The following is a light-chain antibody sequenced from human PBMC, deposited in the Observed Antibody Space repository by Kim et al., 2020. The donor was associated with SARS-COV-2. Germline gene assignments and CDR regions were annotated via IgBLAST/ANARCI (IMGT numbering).Light chain of an antibody. CDR1: QSISVN. J-gene: IGKJ3*01. CDR2: GSS. Sequence: EVPTLSCMASQSISVNLAWSQQKPGQAPRPLIYGSSNRATGIPARFSGSGSGTDFTLTISSLQSEDFAVYICQRYNNWPPLFTFGPGTKVDIK. V-gene: IGKV3-15*01. CDR3: QRYNNWPPLFT.